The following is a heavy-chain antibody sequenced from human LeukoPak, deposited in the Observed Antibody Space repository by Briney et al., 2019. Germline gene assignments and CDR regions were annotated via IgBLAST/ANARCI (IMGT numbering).Heavy chain of an antibody. Sequence: GESLKISCKGSGYSFTSYCIGWVRQMPGKGLEWMGIIYPGDSDIRYSPSFQGQVTISADKSITTAYLQWSSLKASDTAMYYCVRHTDYWFDSWGQGTLVTVSS. V-gene: IGHV5-51*01. CDR2: IYPGDSDI. D-gene: IGHD2-21*02. J-gene: IGHJ5*01. CDR3: VRHTDYWFDS. CDR1: GYSFTSYC.